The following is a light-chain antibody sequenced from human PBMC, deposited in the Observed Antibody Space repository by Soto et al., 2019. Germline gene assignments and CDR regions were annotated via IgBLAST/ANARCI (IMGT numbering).Light chain of an antibody. CDR3: QQSYSIPWT. Sequence: IRMTPSPSSFSASTGDRVTITCRARPGIRTDLGWYQQKPGKAPKVLIYAASSLQSGIPSRFSGSGSGTDFTLTISSLQPEDFATDYCQQSYSIPWTFGQGTKVDIK. J-gene: IGKJ1*01. V-gene: IGKV1-39*01. CDR2: AAS. CDR1: PGIRTD.